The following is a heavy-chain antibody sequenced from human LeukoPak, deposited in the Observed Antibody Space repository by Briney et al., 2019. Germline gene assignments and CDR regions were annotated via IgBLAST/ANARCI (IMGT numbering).Heavy chain of an antibody. J-gene: IGHJ3*02. D-gene: IGHD5-18*01. Sequence: ASVKVSCKASGYTFTGYFIHWVRQAPGQGLEWMGRINPNNGGTNYAQKFQGRVTTTRDTSISTAYMELSGLRSDDTAVYFCARERGGIYSYGHDAFDIWGQGTMVTVSS. CDR3: ARERGGIYSYGHDAFDI. CDR1: GYTFTGYF. V-gene: IGHV1-2*06. CDR2: INPNNGGT.